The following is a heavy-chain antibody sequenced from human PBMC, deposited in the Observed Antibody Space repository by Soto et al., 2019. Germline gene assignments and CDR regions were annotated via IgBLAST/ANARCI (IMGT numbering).Heavy chain of an antibody. CDR3: ASSGWWYFDY. Sequence: QLQLQGSGPGLVKPSETLSLTCTVSGGSISSSSYYWGWIRQPPGKGLEWIGSIYYSGSTYYNPSLKSRVTISVDTSKNQFSLKLSSVTAADTAVYYCASSGWWYFDYWGQGTLVTVSS. D-gene: IGHD6-19*01. J-gene: IGHJ4*02. CDR2: IYYSGST. V-gene: IGHV4-39*01. CDR1: GGSISSSSYY.